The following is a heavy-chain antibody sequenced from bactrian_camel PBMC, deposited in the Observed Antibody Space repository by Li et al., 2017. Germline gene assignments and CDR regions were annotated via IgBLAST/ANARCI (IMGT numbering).Heavy chain of an antibody. CDR1: GVTSSTFR. V-gene: IGHV3S67*01. CDR3: VTEAGGMWHGTCQDFQL. Sequence: VQLVESGGGSVQAGGTLRLSCVTSGVTSSTFRTSCMGWFRQSPGNDCEPVSTISDDGSTYYSDSVKGRFTISRDNSKNTVYLQMNNLKLEDTAEYYCVTEAGGMWHGTCQDFQLWGQGTQVTVS. CDR2: ISDDGST. D-gene: IGHD6*01. J-gene: IGHJ4*01.